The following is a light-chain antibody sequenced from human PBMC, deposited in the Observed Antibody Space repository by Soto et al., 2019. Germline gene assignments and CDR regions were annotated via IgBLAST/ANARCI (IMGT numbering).Light chain of an antibody. CDR2: DVS. J-gene: IGLJ2*01. CDR3: CSYAGSYKRV. V-gene: IGLV2-11*01. Sequence: QSALTQPRSVSGSPGQSVTISCTGTSSDVGGYNYVSWYQQHPGKAPKLMIYDVSKRPSGVPDRFSGSKSGNTASLTISGLQAEDEADYYCCSYAGSYKRVFGGGTKLTV. CDR1: SSDVGGYNY.